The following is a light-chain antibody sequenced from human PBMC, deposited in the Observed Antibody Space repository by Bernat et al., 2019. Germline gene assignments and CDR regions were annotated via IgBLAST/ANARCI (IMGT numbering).Light chain of an antibody. CDR3: QTWGAGIRV. CDR2: INSDGSH. CDR1: SGHSYYA. J-gene: IGLJ3*02. V-gene: IGLV4-69*01. Sequence: QLLVTQSPSASASLGASVKITCTLDSGHSYYAIAWHQQQQPEKGPRFLLKINSDGSHTKGDGIPDRFSGSASGAERYLTISRLQSEDEADYYCQTWGAGIRVFGGGTKLTVL.